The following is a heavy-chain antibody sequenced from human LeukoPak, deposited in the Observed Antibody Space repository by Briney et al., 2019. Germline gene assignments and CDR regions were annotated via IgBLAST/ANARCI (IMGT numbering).Heavy chain of an antibody. CDR1: GGSISSYY. D-gene: IGHD3-16*01. V-gene: IGHV4-59*01. CDR2: IYYSGST. CDR3: AREVGGGFDP. J-gene: IGHJ5*02. Sequence: SETLSLTCTVSGGSISSYYWSWIRQPPGKGLEWIGYIYYSGSTNYNPSLKSRVTISVDTSKNQFSLKLGSVTAADTAVYYCAREVGGGFDPWGQGTLVTVSS.